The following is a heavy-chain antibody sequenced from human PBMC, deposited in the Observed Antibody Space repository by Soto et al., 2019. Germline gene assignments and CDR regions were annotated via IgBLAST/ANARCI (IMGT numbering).Heavy chain of an antibody. CDR2: INHSGST. CDR3: ARRGTLFGVDSNWFDP. CDR1: GGSFSGYY. D-gene: IGHD3-3*01. J-gene: IGHJ5*02. V-gene: IGHV4-34*01. Sequence: SETLSLTCAVYGGSFSGYYWSWIRQPPGKGLEWIGQINHSGSTNYNPSLKSRVTISVETSKKQFSLRLSSVTAADTAVYYCARRGTLFGVDSNWFDPWGQGTLVTVSS.